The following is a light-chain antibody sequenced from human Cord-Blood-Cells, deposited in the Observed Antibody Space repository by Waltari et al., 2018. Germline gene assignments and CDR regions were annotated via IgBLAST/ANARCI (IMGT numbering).Light chain of an antibody. CDR3: SSYTSSSTGV. CDR1: SSDVGGYNY. Sequence: QSALTQPASVSRSPGQSITIPCTGTSSDVGGYNYVSWYQQHPGKAPKLLIYDVSNRHPGVSNRFSGSKSGDTASLPISGLQAEDGADYYCSSYTSSSTGVFGGGTKLTVL. J-gene: IGLJ3*02. CDR2: DVS. V-gene: IGLV2-14*03.